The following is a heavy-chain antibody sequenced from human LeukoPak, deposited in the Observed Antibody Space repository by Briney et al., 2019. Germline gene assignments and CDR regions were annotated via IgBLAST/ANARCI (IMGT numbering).Heavy chain of an antibody. CDR2: ITYSSGYT. D-gene: IGHD4-17*01. CDR3: AKAQPYGELRE. Sequence: GGSLRLSCAASGFTFSSYDMSWVRQAPGKGLEWVSGITYSSGYTYYADSVKGRFTISRDNSRNTLYLQMNSLRAEDTAVYYCAKAQPYGELREWGQGTLVTVSS. V-gene: IGHV3-23*01. CDR1: GFTFSSYD. J-gene: IGHJ4*02.